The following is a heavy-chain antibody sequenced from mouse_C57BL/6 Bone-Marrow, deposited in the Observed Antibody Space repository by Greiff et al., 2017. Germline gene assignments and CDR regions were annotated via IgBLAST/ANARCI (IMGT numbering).Heavy chain of an antibody. CDR3: ARGGNYGGYYFAY. Sequence: QVQLQQSGAELVKPGASVKMSCKASGYTFTTYPIEWMKQNHGKSLEWIGNFHPYTDDTKYNEKFKGKATLTVEKSSSTVYLELSRLPSDDSAVYYCARGGNYGGYYFAYWGQGATLTVS. CDR1: GYTFTTYP. V-gene: IGHV1-47*01. D-gene: IGHD2-1*01. CDR2: FHPYTDDT. J-gene: IGHJ2*01.